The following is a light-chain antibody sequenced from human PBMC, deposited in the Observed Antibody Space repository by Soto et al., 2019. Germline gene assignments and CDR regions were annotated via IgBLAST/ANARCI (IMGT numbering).Light chain of an antibody. Sequence: QSVLTQPRSVSGSPGQSVTISCTGTSSDVGGYNYVSWYQQHPGKAHKLMIYDVSKRPSGVPDRFSGSKSGNTASLTISGLQAEDEADYYCCSYAGSYTHVFGTGTKLTVL. CDR2: DVS. V-gene: IGLV2-11*01. CDR1: SSDVGGYNY. CDR3: CSYAGSYTHV. J-gene: IGLJ1*01.